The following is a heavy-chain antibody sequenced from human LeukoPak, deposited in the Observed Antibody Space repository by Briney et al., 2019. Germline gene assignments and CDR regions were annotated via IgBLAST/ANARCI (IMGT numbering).Heavy chain of an antibody. CDR3: AIHESSITY. CDR1: GLTFSNYA. Sequence: GGSLRLSCAASGLTFSNYAMTWVRQAPGNGLEWVSGISAGSGSTYYADSVKGRFTISRDNSQNTLYLQMSSLRAEDTAIYSCAIHESSITYWGQGTLVTVSS. J-gene: IGHJ4*02. V-gene: IGHV3-23*01. CDR2: ISAGSGST. D-gene: IGHD1-20*01.